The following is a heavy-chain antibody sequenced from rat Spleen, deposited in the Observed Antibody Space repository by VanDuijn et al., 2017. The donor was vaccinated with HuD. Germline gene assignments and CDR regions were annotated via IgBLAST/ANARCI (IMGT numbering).Heavy chain of an antibody. D-gene: IGHD5-1*01. CDR1: GFSLTSYH. CDR3: ASPNWARYWYFDF. V-gene: IGHV2-13*01. Sequence: QVQLKESGPGLVQPSQTLSLTCTVSGFSLTSYHVSWVRQPPGKSLVWMGIIWAGGGTNHNSAVQSRLSISRDTSKSQVFLKMSSLQTEDTATYYCASPNWARYWYFDFWGPGTMVTVSS. CDR2: IWAGGGT. J-gene: IGHJ1*01.